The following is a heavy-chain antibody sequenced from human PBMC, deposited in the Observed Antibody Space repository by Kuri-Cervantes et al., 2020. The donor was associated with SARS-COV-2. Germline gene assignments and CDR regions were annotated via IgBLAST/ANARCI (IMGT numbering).Heavy chain of an antibody. CDR1: DGSISSYY. CDR2: IYTSGST. V-gene: IGHV4-4*07. Sequence: ESLKISCTVSDGSISSYYWSWIRQPAGKGLEWIGRIYTSGSTNYNPSLKSRVTMSVDTSKNQFSLKLSSVTAADTAVYYCARAGYSSTRGWFDPWGQGTLVTVSS. D-gene: IGHD6-13*01. CDR3: ARAGYSSTRGWFDP. J-gene: IGHJ5*02.